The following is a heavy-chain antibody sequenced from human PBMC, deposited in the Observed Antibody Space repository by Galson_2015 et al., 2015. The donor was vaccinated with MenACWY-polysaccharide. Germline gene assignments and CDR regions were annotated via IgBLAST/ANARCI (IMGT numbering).Heavy chain of an antibody. Sequence: SVKVSCKASGYTFSSYDISWVRQAPGQGLEWVGWISAYNGNANYAQKFQGRVTMTTDTSTNTAYMELRNLRSDDTAVYYCARDRGYGAPVWGYWGKEPWSPSPQ. CDR1: GYTFSSYD. V-gene: IGHV1-18*01. D-gene: IGHD3-10*01. CDR3: ARDRGYGAPVWGY. J-gene: IGHJ4*01. CDR2: ISAYNGNA.